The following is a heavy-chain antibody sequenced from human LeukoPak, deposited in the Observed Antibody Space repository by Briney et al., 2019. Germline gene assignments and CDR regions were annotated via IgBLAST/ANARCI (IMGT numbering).Heavy chain of an antibody. V-gene: IGHV4-34*01. J-gene: IGHJ6*04. Sequence: PGGSLRLSCAASGFTFSSNWMNWVRQAPGKGLEWIGEINHSGSTNYNPSLKSRVTISVDTSKNQFSLKLSSVTAADTAVYYCARMAPQGMDVWGKGTTVTVSS. CDR3: ARMAPQGMDV. CDR1: GFTFSSNW. D-gene: IGHD5-24*01. CDR2: INHSGST.